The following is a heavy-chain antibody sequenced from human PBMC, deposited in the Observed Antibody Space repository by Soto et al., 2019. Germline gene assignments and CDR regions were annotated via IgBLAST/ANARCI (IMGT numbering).Heavy chain of an antibody. J-gene: IGHJ3*02. CDR3: ARGITMVRGVLLDAFDI. D-gene: IGHD3-10*01. CDR1: GYTFTGSY. Sequence: GASVKVSCKASGYTFTGSYMHWVRQAPGQGLEWMGWINPNSGGTNYAQKFQGWVAMTRDTSISTAYMELSRLRSDDTAVYYCARGITMVRGVLLDAFDIWGQGTMVTVSS. CDR2: INPNSGGT. V-gene: IGHV1-2*04.